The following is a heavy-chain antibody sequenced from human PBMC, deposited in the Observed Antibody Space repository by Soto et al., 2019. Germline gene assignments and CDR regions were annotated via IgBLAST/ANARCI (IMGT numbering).Heavy chain of an antibody. D-gene: IGHD6-6*01. Sequence: QVPLVESGGGLVKPGGSLRLSCAASGFTFSDYYMSWIRQAPGKGLGWVSYISSSGCTIYYADAVKGRFTISRDHATNSLYMQMNSLRAADTAVYYCERIAPPIDYWGQGTLLTVSS. CDR1: GFTFSDYY. V-gene: IGHV3-11*01. J-gene: IGHJ4*02. CDR2: ISSSGCTI. CDR3: ERIAPPIDY.